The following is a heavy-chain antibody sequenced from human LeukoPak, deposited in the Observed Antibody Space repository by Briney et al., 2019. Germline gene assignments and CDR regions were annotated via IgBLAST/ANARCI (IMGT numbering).Heavy chain of an antibody. J-gene: IGHJ4*02. D-gene: IGHD3-22*01. CDR2: IKTDGSWT. Sequence: GGSLRLSCAASGFTFSDHWMHWVRQVPGKGLVWVSRIKTDGSWTNDADSVKGRFTISRDNSKNTLYLQMNSLRAEDTAVYYCARAYYYDSSGYYRRYYFDYWGQGTLVTVSS. CDR3: ARAYYYDSSGYYRRYYFDY. CDR1: GFTFSDHW. V-gene: IGHV3-74*01.